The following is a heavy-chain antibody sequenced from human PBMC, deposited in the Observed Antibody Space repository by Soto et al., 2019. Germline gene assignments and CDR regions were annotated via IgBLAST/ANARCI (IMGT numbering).Heavy chain of an antibody. Sequence: TSETLSLTCAVSGYSISSGYYWGWIRQPPAKGLEWIGSIYHSGSTYYNPSLKSRVTISVDTSKNQFSLKLSSVTAADTAVYYCATGWYFDYWGQGTLVTVSS. J-gene: IGHJ4*02. CDR3: ATGWYFDY. CDR2: IYHSGST. CDR1: GYSISSGYY. D-gene: IGHD2-15*01. V-gene: IGHV4-38-2*01.